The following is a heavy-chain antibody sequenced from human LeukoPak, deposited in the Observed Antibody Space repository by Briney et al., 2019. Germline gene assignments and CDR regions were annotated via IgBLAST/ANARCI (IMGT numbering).Heavy chain of an antibody. J-gene: IGHJ5*02. D-gene: IGHD2-15*01. CDR1: GYTFTGYY. Sequence: GASVTVSFKASGYTFTGYYMHWVRQAPGQGLEWMGWINPNSGGTNYAQKFQGRVTMTRDTSISTAYMELSSLRSEDTAVYYCATAVCSGGSCYQNWFDPWGQGTLVTVSS. V-gene: IGHV1-2*02. CDR2: INPNSGGT. CDR3: ATAVCSGGSCYQNWFDP.